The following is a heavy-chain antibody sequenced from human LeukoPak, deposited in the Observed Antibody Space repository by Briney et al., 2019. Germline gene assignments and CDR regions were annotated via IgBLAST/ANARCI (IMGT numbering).Heavy chain of an antibody. CDR3: ARLASGSYGPLTPFDY. V-gene: IGHV4-59*08. Sequence: SETLSLTCSVSGGSIRNYYWTWIRQPPGKGLEWIGHVSNSGSTKYNPSLKSRVTISIDTSKKHFSLKLSSVTAADTAVYYSARLASGSYGPLTPFDYWGQGTLVTVSS. CDR1: GGSIRNYY. D-gene: IGHD1-26*01. CDR2: VSNSGST. J-gene: IGHJ4*02.